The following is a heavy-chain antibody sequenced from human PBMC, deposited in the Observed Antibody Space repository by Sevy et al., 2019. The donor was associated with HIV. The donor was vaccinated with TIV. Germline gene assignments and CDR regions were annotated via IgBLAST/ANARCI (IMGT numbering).Heavy chain of an antibody. V-gene: IGHV4-59*08. D-gene: IGHD2-2*02. CDR2: VSHSGNT. Sequence: SETLSLTCTVSGDSINTYYWSWIRQPPGKGLKWIGYVSHSGNTNYNPSLKSRVSMSVDTSTNQFSLKVKSVTAADTAVYYCARLRWDLVVVPGATPGCYFDSWGQGTLVTVSS. CDR1: GDSINTYY. CDR3: ARLRWDLVVVPGATPGCYFDS. J-gene: IGHJ4*02.